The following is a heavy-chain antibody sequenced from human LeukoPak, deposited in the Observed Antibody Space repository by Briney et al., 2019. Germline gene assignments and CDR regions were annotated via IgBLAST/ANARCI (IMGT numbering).Heavy chain of an antibody. CDR1: GYTFTVYY. CDR2: IIPNSGGT. Sequence: ASVRVSCKASGYTFTVYYIHWLRQAPGQGLEWMGWIIPNSGGTNYAQKFQGRVTMTRDTSISTAYMELSRLRSDDTAVYYCARVKGYYGSGSYYNLYYYYMDVWGKGTTVTISS. V-gene: IGHV1-2*02. J-gene: IGHJ6*03. CDR3: ARVKGYYGSGSYYNLYYYYMDV. D-gene: IGHD3-10*01.